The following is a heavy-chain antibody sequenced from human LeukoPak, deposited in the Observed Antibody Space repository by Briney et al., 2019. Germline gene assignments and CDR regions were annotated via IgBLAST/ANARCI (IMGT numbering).Heavy chain of an antibody. CDR3: ARQIRYYDSSGYYEY. CDR2: IYPGDSDT. V-gene: IGHV5-51*01. CDR1: GYSFSSYW. Sequence: GESLKISCKGSGYSFSSYWIGWVRQMPGKGLEWMGLIYPGDSDTRYSPSFQGQVTILVDKSISTAYLQWSSLKASDTAMYYCARQIRYYDSSGYYEYWGQGTLVTVSS. D-gene: IGHD3-22*01. J-gene: IGHJ4*02.